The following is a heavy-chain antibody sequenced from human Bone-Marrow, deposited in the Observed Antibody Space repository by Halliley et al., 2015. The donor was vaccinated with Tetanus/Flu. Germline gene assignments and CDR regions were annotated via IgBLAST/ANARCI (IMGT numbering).Heavy chain of an antibody. CDR3: ARGGLGTQFLEWSFGFAMDV. J-gene: IGHJ6*02. Sequence: SYKKYGDSGKGRFTISRDNGNNSVYLQLDSLRADDTALYYCARGGLGTQFLEWSFGFAMDVWGQGTTVTVSS. V-gene: IGHV3-21*06. CDR2: SYK. D-gene: IGHD3-3*01.